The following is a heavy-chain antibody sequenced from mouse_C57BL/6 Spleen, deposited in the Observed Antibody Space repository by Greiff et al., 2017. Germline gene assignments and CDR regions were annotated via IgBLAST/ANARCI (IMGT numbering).Heavy chain of an antibody. CDR2: IDPSDSYT. V-gene: IGHV1-69*01. D-gene: IGHD2-4*01. J-gene: IGHJ4*01. Sequence: VQLQQPGAELVMPGASVKLSCKASGYTFTSYWMHWVKQRPGQGLEWIGEIDPSDSYTNYNQKFKGKSTLTVDKSSSTAYMQLSSLTSADSAVYYCARSMITTDYYAMDYWGQGTSVTVSS. CDR1: GYTFTSYW. CDR3: ARSMITTDYYAMDY.